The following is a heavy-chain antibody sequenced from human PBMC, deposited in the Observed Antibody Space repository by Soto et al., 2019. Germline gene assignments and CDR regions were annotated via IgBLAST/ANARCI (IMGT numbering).Heavy chain of an antibody. CDR1: GISVSSTF. D-gene: IGHD2-21*02. J-gene: IGHJ4*02. CDR3: ARALVTTPPRTFDY. V-gene: IGHV3-66*01. CDR2: IDTGGNT. Sequence: EVQLVESGGGLVQPGGSLRLSCAVSGISVSSTFMNWVRQAAGKGLEWVAVIDTGGNTFYGDSVKGRFTISRDNSKNMVYLQMTSLRGDDTAVYFCARALVTTPPRTFDYWGQGTLVTVSS.